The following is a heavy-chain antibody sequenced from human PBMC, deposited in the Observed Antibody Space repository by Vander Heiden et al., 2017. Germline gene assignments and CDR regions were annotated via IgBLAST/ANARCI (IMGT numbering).Heavy chain of an antibody. CDR3: ARSNSSSSPWFDP. CDR1: GGSISSGDYY. J-gene: IGHJ5*02. CDR2: IYYSGST. D-gene: IGHD6-6*01. Sequence: QVQLQESGPGLVKPSQNLSLTCTVPGGSISSGDYYWSWIRQPPGKGLEWIGYIYYSGSTYYNPSLKSRVTISVDTSKNQFSRKLSSVTAADTAVYYCARSNSSSSPWFDPWGQGTLVTVSS. V-gene: IGHV4-30-4*01.